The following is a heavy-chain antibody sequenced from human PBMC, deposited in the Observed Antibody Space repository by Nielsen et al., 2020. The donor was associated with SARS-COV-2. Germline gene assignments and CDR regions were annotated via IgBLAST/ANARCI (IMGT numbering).Heavy chain of an antibody. CDR1: GYTFTSYG. CDR3: ARAPSTFYGMDV. J-gene: IGHJ6*02. D-gene: IGHD3-16*01. V-gene: IGHV1-18*01. Sequence: ASVKVSCKASGYTFTSYGFSWVRQAPGQGLEWMGWISAYNGNTKYAQKFQGRVTMTTDTSTSTAYMELRSLRSDDTAVYYCARAPSTFYGMDVWGQGTTVTVSS. CDR2: ISAYNGNT.